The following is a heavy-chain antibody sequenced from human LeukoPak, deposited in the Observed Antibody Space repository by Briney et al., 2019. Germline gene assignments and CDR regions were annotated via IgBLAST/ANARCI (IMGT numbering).Heavy chain of an antibody. CDR3: ARAIIETTSLNHYYYGMDV. CDR1: GGTFSSYA. Sequence: SVKVSCKAFGGTFSSYAISWVRQAPGQGLEWMGGIIPIFGTANYAQKFQGRVTITADESTSTAYMELSSLRSEDTAVYYCARAIIETTSLNHYYYGMDVWGQGTTVTVSS. CDR2: IIPIFGTA. J-gene: IGHJ6*02. V-gene: IGHV1-69*13. D-gene: IGHD4-17*01.